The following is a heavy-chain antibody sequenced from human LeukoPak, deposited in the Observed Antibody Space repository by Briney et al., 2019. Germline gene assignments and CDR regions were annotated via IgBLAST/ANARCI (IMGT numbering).Heavy chain of an antibody. CDR2: VNPSGGST. CDR3: ARARNSGSYFEDYFDY. Sequence: ASVKVSCTASGYTFTSYYMHWVRQPPGQGLEWVGIVNPSGGSTSYAQKFRGRVTMPRDRSTSTVYMELSSLRSEDTVVYYCARARNSGSYFEDYFDYWGQGTLVTVSS. CDR1: GYTFTSYY. J-gene: IGHJ4*02. V-gene: IGHV1-46*01. D-gene: IGHD1-26*01.